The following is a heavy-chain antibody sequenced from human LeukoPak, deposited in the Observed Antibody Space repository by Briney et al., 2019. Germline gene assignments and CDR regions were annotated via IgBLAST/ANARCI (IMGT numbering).Heavy chain of an antibody. CDR1: GFTFTSYA. J-gene: IGHJ4*02. D-gene: IGHD1-26*01. CDR2: IGNRGGST. V-gene: IGHV3-23*01. Sequence: GGSLRLSCVASGFTFTSYAMSWVRQAPGKGLEWVSAIGNRGGSTYYADSVKGRFTISRDNSKNTLYLQMNSLRAGDTAVYFCAKNKGASMEKWSFDYWGQGTLVTVSS. CDR3: AKNKGASMEKWSFDY.